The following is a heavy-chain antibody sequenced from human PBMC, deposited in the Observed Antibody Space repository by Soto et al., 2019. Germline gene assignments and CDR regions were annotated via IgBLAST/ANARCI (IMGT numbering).Heavy chain of an antibody. D-gene: IGHD6-13*01. V-gene: IGHV4-31*03. Sequence: QAQLQESGPGLVKPSQTLSLTCTVSGGSISSGGYYWSWIRQHPGKGLEWLGYIYYSGSTYYNPSLKSRVTISVDTSKNQFSLKLSSVTAADTAVYYCARYVRAIAALDYWGQGTLVTVSS. CDR1: GGSISSGGYY. J-gene: IGHJ4*02. CDR2: IYYSGST. CDR3: ARYVRAIAALDY.